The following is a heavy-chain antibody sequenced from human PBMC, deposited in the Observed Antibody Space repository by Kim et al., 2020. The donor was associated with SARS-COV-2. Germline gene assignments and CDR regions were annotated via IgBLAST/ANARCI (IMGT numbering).Heavy chain of an antibody. D-gene: IGHD1-26*01. V-gene: IGHV1-46*01. J-gene: IGHJ4*02. Sequence: AQKVQGRVTMTRDTSTSTVYMELSSLRSEDTAVYYCARDSPYTSGSYDYWGQGTLVTVSS. CDR3: ARDSPYTSGSYDY.